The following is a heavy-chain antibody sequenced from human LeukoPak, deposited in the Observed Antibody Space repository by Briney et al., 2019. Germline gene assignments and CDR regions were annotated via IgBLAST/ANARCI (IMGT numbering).Heavy chain of an antibody. V-gene: IGHV1-8*03. D-gene: IGHD6-13*01. CDR1: GYTFTSYD. J-gene: IGHJ4*02. CDR3: ARGFPAGESYFDY. Sequence: GASVKVSCKASGYTFTSYDINWVRQATGQGLEWMGWMNPNSGNTGYAQKFQRRVTITRNNSISTAYMELSSLRSEDTAVDYCARGFPAGESYFDYWGQGTLVTVSS. CDR2: MNPNSGNT.